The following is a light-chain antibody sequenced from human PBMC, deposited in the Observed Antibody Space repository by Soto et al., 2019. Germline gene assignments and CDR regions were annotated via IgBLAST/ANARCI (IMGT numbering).Light chain of an antibody. CDR2: DVS. V-gene: IGLV2-14*01. Sequence: QSVLTQPASVSGSPGQSITVSCTGATSDVGGYDYVAWYQQRPGKAPKLMIYDVSSRPSGVSNRFSGSKSGNTASLTISGLQAEDEADYYCSSYLGSSTLSGVFGTGSKVT. J-gene: IGLJ1*01. CDR3: SSYLGSSTLSGV. CDR1: TSDVGGYDY.